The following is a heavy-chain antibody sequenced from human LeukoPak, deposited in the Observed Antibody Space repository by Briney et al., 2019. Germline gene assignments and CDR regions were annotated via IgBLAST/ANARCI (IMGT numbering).Heavy chain of an antibody. D-gene: IGHD1-26*01. J-gene: IGHJ3*02. Sequence: ASVNVSCKASGYTFTGDYMHWVRQAAGQGLERMGWINPNSGGTNYAQKFQGRVTMTRDTSISTAYMELSRLRSDDTAVYYCARDGNDAFDIWGQGTMVTVSS. CDR3: ARDGNDAFDI. CDR2: INPNSGGT. CDR1: GYTFTGDY. V-gene: IGHV1-2*02.